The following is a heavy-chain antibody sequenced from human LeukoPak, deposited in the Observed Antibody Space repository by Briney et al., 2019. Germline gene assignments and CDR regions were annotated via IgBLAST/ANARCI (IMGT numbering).Heavy chain of an antibody. CDR2: INPHSGGR. D-gene: IGHD6-19*01. V-gene: IGHV1-2*02. CDR1: GGTFSSYA. CDR3: AREMYSSGWFDY. J-gene: IGHJ4*02. Sequence: ASVKVSCKASGGTFSSYAISWVRQAPGQGLEWMGWINPHSGGRNYAQKFQGRVTMTRDTSISTAYMELSRLISDDAAVYYCAREMYSSGWFDYWGQGTLVTVSS.